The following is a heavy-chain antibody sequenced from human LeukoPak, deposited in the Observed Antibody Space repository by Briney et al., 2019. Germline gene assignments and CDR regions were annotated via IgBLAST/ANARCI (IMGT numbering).Heavy chain of an antibody. CDR1: GFTFSSNS. CDR2: IYSDNT. D-gene: IGHD3-16*01. J-gene: IGHJ4*02. Sequence: GGSLRLSCTVSGFTFSSNSMSWVRRAPGKGLEWVSFIYSDNTHYSDSVKGLFTISRDNSKNTLYLQMNSLRAEDTAVYYCARRAGAYPHPYDYWGQGTLVTVSS. V-gene: IGHV3-53*01. CDR3: ARRAGAYPHPYDY.